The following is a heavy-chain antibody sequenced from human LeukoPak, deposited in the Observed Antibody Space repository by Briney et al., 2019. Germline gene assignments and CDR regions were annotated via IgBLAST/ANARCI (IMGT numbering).Heavy chain of an antibody. CDR2: IYYSGST. CDR1: GGSISSYY. CDR3: AGESVKIWGGGYYFDY. V-gene: IGHV4-59*01. D-gene: IGHD3-16*01. Sequence: PSETLSLTCTVSGGSISSYYWSWLRQPPGKGLEWIGYIYYSGSTNYNPSLKSRVTISVDTSKNQFSLKLSSVTAADTAVYYCAGESVKIWGGGYYFDYWGQGTLVTVSS. J-gene: IGHJ4*02.